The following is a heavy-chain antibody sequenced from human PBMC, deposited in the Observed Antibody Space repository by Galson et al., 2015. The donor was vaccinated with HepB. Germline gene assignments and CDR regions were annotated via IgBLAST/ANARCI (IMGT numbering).Heavy chain of an antibody. D-gene: IGHD1-26*01. CDR1: GFTVSDNY. CDR2: IYASGRT. Sequence: SLRLSCAASGFTVSDNYVSWVRQPPGKGLEWVSGIYASGRTFYADSVKGRFTIDNSKNTPFLQMNSLRVEDTAVYYCVGSHYRSSSDYWGQGTLVTVSS. CDR3: VGSHYRSSSDY. J-gene: IGHJ4*02. V-gene: IGHV3-53*01.